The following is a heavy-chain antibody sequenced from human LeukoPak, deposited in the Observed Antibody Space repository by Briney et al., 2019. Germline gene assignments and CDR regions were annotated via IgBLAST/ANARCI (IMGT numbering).Heavy chain of an antibody. Sequence: GASVKVSCKASGYTFTSYAINWVRQATGQGLEWMGWMNSKSGNTGDAQKLQGRDTMTRNSSISTAYMELSSLRSEDTAVYYCASGARSSGYYSGAFDPWGQGTLVTVSS. CDR1: GYTFTSYA. CDR2: MNSKSGNT. J-gene: IGHJ5*02. D-gene: IGHD3-22*01. CDR3: ASGARSSGYYSGAFDP. V-gene: IGHV1-8*01.